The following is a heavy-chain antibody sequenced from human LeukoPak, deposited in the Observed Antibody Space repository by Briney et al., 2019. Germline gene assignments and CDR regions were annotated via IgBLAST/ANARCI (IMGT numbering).Heavy chain of an antibody. CDR3: VKIAPDLP. V-gene: IGHV3-23*01. Sequence: QPGGSLRLSCAASGFTFSSFGMTWVRQAPGKGLEWVSAISDNGGSIFYADSVKGRFTISRGNSKNSLYLQMNSLRADDTAVYYCVKIAPDLPWGQGTLVTVS. D-gene: IGHD2-21*01. CDR1: GFTFSSFG. CDR2: ISDNGGSI. J-gene: IGHJ5*02.